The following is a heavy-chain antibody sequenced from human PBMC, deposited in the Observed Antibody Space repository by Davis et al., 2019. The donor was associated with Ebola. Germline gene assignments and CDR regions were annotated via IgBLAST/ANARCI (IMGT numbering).Heavy chain of an antibody. Sequence: GESLKISCVVSGLTFSHYGMAWVRQAPGKGLEWVSSISFNGAGTHYADSVKGRFTISRDNAKDTVYLQMNGLRADDTAVYFCVREGYWNLDYWGQGTLVTVSS. CDR1: GLTFSHYG. D-gene: IGHD1-1*01. CDR3: VREGYWNLDY. V-gene: IGHV3-74*01. J-gene: IGHJ4*02. CDR2: ISFNGAGT.